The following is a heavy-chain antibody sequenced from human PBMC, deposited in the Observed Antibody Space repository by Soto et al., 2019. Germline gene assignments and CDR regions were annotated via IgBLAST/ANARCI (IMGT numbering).Heavy chain of an antibody. CDR2: ISYDGSNK. D-gene: IGHD3-10*01. CDR1: GFTFSSYA. CDR3: ARAEHSSDGSGSYYYYYYGMDV. V-gene: IGHV3-30-3*01. J-gene: IGHJ6*02. Sequence: GGSLRLSCAAYGFTFSSYAMHWVRQDPGKGLEWVAVISYDGSNKYYADSVKGRFTIYRDNTKNTLYLQMISLRAEDTAVYYCARAEHSSDGSGSYYYYYYGMDVWGQGTTVTVSS.